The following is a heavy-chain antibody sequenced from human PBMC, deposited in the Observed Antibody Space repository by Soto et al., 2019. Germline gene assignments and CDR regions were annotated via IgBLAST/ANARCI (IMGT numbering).Heavy chain of an antibody. Sequence: GGSLRLSCAASGFTFDDYAMHWVRQAPGKGLEWVSGISWNSGSIGYADSVKGRFTISRDNAKNSLYLQMNSLRAEDTALYYCAKGAGVPIAAAGTFDYWGQGTLVTVSS. D-gene: IGHD6-13*01. J-gene: IGHJ4*02. CDR1: GFTFDDYA. V-gene: IGHV3-9*01. CDR2: ISWNSGSI. CDR3: AKGAGVPIAAAGTFDY.